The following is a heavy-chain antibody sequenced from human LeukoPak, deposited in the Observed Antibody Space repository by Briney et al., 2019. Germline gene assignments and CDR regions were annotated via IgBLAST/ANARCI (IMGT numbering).Heavy chain of an antibody. Sequence: SETLSLTCSVSGGSISSSDHYWGWIRQPPGKGLEWIGSIHHSGNTYYNPSLKSRVTMSVDTSKTQFSLKLNSVTAADTAVYYCARSSGTGTFSYWGQGTLVTVSS. D-gene: IGHD6-25*01. CDR1: GGSISSSDHY. J-gene: IGHJ4*02. CDR2: IHHSGNT. CDR3: ARSSGTGTFSY. V-gene: IGHV4-39*01.